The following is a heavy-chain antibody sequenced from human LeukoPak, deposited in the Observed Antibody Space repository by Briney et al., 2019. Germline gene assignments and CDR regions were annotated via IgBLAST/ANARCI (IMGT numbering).Heavy chain of an antibody. CDR2: MNPNSGNT. D-gene: IGHD3-10*01. CDR3: ASPLWFGESDAFDI. Sequence: GASVKVSCKASGYTFTSYDINWVRRATGQGLEWMGWMNPNSGNTGYAQKFQGRVTMTRNTSISTAYMELSSLRSEDTAVYYCASPLWFGESDAFDIWGQGTMVTVSS. CDR1: GYTFTSYD. J-gene: IGHJ3*02. V-gene: IGHV1-8*01.